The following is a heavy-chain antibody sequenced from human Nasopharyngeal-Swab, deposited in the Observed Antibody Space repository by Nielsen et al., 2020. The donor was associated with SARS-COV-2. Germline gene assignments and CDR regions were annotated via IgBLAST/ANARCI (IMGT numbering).Heavy chain of an antibody. CDR1: GGSVSSGSYY. D-gene: IGHD4-23*01. Sequence: SETLSLTCTVSGGSVSSGSYYWSWIRQPPGKGLEWIGYIYDSGSTKYNPSLKSRVTKSIDTSKNQFFLKLTSVTAADTAVYYCARGRPGKSDAFDIWGQGTLVTVSS. CDR2: IYDSGST. CDR3: ARGRPGKSDAFDI. V-gene: IGHV4-61*01. J-gene: IGHJ3*02.